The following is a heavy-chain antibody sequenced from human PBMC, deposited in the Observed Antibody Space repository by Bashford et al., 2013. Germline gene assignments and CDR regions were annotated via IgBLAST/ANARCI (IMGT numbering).Heavy chain of an antibody. Sequence: GGSLRLSCAASGFTFSSYAMSWVRQAPGKGLEWVANIKQDGSERNYVDSVKGRFTISRDNSKNTLYLQLNSLRPEDTAVYYCATGPGGFSNWFDSWGQGTLVTVSS. CDR3: ATGPGGFSNWFDS. J-gene: IGHJ5*01. D-gene: IGHD4-23*01. V-gene: IGHV3-7*01. CDR2: IKQDGSER. CDR1: GFTFSSYA.